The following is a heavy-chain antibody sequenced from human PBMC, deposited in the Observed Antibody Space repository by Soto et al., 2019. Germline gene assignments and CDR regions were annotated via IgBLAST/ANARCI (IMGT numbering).Heavy chain of an antibody. CDR2: MDPNSGST. V-gene: IGHV1-8*01. Sequence: QAQLVQSGAEVRKPGASVKVSCKASGYTFTTYDINWVRQAPGQGVEWLGWMDPNSGSTGYAQNFQGRITMTRNISRNTAHMELSSLQSEDTAVYYCARERKFDFWRKGLDVWGQGTTVTVSS. CDR3: ARERKFDFWRKGLDV. CDR1: GYTFTTYD. J-gene: IGHJ6*02. D-gene: IGHD3-3*01.